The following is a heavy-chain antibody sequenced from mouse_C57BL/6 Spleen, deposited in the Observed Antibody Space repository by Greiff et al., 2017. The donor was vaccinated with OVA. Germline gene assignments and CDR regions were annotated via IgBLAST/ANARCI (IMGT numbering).Heavy chain of an antibody. V-gene: IGHV1-82*01. CDR1: GYAFSSSW. J-gene: IGHJ1*03. CDR3: ARRGDGYDGDWVFDV. D-gene: IGHD2-2*01. CDR2: IYPGDGDT. Sequence: VQLQQSGPELVKPGASVKISCKASGYAFSSSWMNWVKQRPGKGLEWIGRIYPGDGDTNYNGKFKGKATLTADKSSSTAYMQLSSLTSEDSAVYFCARRGDGYDGDWVFDVWGTGTTVTVSS.